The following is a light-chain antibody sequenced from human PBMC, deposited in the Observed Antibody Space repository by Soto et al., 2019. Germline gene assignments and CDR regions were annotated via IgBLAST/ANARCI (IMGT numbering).Light chain of an antibody. CDR1: SSDVGGYNY. J-gene: IGLJ2*01. V-gene: IGLV2-11*01. Sequence: QSVLTQPRSVSGSPGQSVTISCTGTSSDVGGYNYVSWYQQHPGKAPKLMIYDVSQRPSGVPDRFSGSKSGNTASLTISGLQAEDEADYYCCSHAGSHFLFGGGTKLTVL. CDR2: DVS. CDR3: CSHAGSHFL.